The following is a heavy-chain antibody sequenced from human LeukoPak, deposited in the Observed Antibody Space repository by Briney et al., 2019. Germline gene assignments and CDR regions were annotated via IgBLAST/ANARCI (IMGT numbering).Heavy chain of an antibody. V-gene: IGHV3-30*01. D-gene: IGHD2-2*02. CDR2: ISYDGSNK. J-gene: IGHJ5*02. CDR3: ARGLDCSSTSCYTGWFDP. CDR1: GFTFSSYA. Sequence: GGSLRLSCVASGFTFSSYAMHWVRQAPGKGLEWVAVISYDGSNKYYADSVKGRFTISRDNSKNTLYLQMNSLRAEDTAVYYCARGLDCSSTSCYTGWFDPWGQGTLVTVSS.